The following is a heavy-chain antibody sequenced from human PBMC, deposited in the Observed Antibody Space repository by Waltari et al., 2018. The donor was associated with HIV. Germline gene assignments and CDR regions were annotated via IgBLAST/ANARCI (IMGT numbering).Heavy chain of an antibody. CDR1: GFTFSNFW. CDR2: TKKDGSDK. D-gene: IGHD2-2*02. Sequence: EVQLVESGGGLVQPGGSLILSCAASGFTFSNFWMSWARQAPGKGREWLANTKKDGSDKYYVDSVKCRFTIARDNAKNSWYRQMNILRAEDTAVYYCASPSIRAGMDVWGQGTTVTVSS. J-gene: IGHJ6*02. CDR3: ASPSIRAGMDV. V-gene: IGHV3-7*01.